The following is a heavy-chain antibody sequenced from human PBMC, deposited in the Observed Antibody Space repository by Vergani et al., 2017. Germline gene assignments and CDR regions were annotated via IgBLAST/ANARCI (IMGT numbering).Heavy chain of an antibody. D-gene: IGHD3-9*01. V-gene: IGHV5-10-1*03. CDR3: ARLPPQYDILTGRRYYYYGMDV. CDR2: IDPSDSYT. CDR1: GYSFTSYW. J-gene: IGHJ6*02. Sequence: EVQLVQSGAEVKKPGESLRISCKGSGYSFTSYWISWVRQMPGKGLEWMGRIDPSDSYTNYSPSFQGHVTISADKSISTAYLQWSSLKASDTAMYYCARLPPQYDILTGRRYYYYGMDVWGQGTTVTVSS.